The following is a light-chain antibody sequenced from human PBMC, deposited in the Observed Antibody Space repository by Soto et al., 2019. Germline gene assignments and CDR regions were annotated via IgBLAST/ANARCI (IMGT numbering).Light chain of an antibody. Sequence: IQMTQSPSTLSASVGDRVTITCQASQTISTLLAWYQHRPGKAPNLLIYDASSLGSGVPSRFSGSGSGTEFTLTISSLQPDDSATYSCQQSSSLVTFGHGTKLEI. CDR3: QQSSSLVT. V-gene: IGKV1-5*01. CDR1: QTISTL. CDR2: DAS. J-gene: IGKJ2*01.